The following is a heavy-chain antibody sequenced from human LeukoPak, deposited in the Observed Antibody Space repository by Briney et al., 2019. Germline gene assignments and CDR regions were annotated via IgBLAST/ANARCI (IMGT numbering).Heavy chain of an antibody. Sequence: GGSLRLSCVASGFTLSSYNMNWVRQAPGKGLEWVSSISSSSSYIYHADSVKGRFTISRDNAKNSLYLQMNSLRAEDTAVYYCARDPSSGGMDVWGKGTTVTISS. CDR2: ISSSSSYI. CDR1: GFTLSSYN. CDR3: ARDPSSGGMDV. J-gene: IGHJ6*04. V-gene: IGHV3-21*01. D-gene: IGHD3-22*01.